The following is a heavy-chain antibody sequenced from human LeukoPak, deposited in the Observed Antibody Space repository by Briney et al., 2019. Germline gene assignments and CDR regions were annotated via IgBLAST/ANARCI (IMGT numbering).Heavy chain of an antibody. Sequence: GGSLRLSCAASGFTFSSYGMHWVRQAPGKGLEWVAVIWYDGSNKYYADSVKGRFTISRDNSKNTLYLQMNSLRAEDTAVYYCARDAYYYGSGILLCDYWGQGTLVTVSS. CDR2: IWYDGSNK. CDR3: ARDAYYYGSGILLCDY. D-gene: IGHD3-10*01. J-gene: IGHJ4*02. V-gene: IGHV3-33*01. CDR1: GFTFSSYG.